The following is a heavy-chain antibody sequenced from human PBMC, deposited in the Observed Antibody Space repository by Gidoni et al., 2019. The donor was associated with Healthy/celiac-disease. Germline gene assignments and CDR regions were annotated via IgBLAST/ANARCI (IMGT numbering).Heavy chain of an antibody. J-gene: IGHJ3*02. Sequence: PGKGLEWVAVIWYDGSNKYYADSVKGRFTISRDNSKNTLYLQMNSLRAEDTAVYYCARDYSHKADAFDIWEQGTMVTVSS. D-gene: IGHD6-13*01. V-gene: IGHV3-33*01. CDR2: IWYDGSNK. CDR3: ARDYSHKADAFDI.